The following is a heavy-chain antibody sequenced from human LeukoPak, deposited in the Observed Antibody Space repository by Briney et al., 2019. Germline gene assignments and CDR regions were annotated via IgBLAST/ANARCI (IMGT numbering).Heavy chain of an antibody. CDR3: ARDLRIVVVPAAIENAEYFQH. CDR2: ISSSSSTI. J-gene: IGHJ1*01. D-gene: IGHD2-2*02. V-gene: IGHV3-48*01. Sequence: GGSLRLSCAASGFTFSSYSMNWVRQAPGKGLEWVSYISSSSSTIYYADSVKGRFTISRDNAKNSLYLQMNSLRAEDTAVYYCARDLRIVVVPAAIENAEYFQHWGQGTLITVSS. CDR1: GFTFSSYS.